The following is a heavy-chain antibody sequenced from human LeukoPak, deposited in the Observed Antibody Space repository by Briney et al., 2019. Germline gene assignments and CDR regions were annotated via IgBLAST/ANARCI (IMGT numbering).Heavy chain of an antibody. CDR3: ARDNSGSYSFVDY. Sequence: GGSLRLSCEASEFTFSSYGMHWVRQAPGKGLERVAGIWNDGNDKYYADSVKGRFIISRDNSKNTLYLQMNSLRAEDTAVYYCARDNSGSYSFVDYWGQGTLVTVSS. CDR1: EFTFSSYG. V-gene: IGHV3-33*01. CDR2: IWNDGNDK. D-gene: IGHD3-10*01. J-gene: IGHJ4*02.